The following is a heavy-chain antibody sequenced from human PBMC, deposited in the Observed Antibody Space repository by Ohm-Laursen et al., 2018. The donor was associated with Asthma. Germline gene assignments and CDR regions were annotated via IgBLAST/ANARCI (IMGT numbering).Heavy chain of an antibody. Sequence: GSLRLSCSASGFTVSPYDMNWVRQAPGKGLEWVSSISGSRSNTFYSDSVKGRFTISRDNAKNSLYLQMNSLRAEDTAVYYCAKDNIAAAGTYYYYGMDVWGQGTTVTVSS. CDR1: GFTVSPYD. J-gene: IGHJ6*02. CDR2: ISGSRSNT. CDR3: AKDNIAAAGTYYYYGMDV. V-gene: IGHV3-21*01. D-gene: IGHD6-13*01.